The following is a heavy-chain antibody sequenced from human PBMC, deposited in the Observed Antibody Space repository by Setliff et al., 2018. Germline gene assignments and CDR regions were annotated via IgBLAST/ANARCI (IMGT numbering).Heavy chain of an antibody. CDR3: ARVFTILGVGAYYFDS. D-gene: IGHD3-3*01. CDR2: TNQDGSEI. CDR1: EFIFTNYW. V-gene: IGHV3-7*01. J-gene: IGHJ4*02. Sequence: GGSLRLSCAASEFIFTNYWMSWVRQAPGKGLEWVANTNQDGSEIYSVDSVKGRFTFSRDNAKNSLYLQMNSLRAEDTAVYYCARVFTILGVGAYYFDSWGQGTLVTVSS.